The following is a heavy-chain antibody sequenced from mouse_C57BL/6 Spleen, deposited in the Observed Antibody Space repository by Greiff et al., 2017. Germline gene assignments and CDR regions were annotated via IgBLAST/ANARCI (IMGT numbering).Heavy chain of an antibody. Sequence: VQLKQSGAELVKPGASVKLSCTASGFNIKDYYMHWVKQRTEQGLEWIGRIDPEDGEPKYAPKFQGKSTITADTSSNTAYLQLSSLTSEDTAVYYCARGYGSSYVGYFDDWGQGTTLTVSS. D-gene: IGHD1-1*01. CDR1: GFNIKDYY. CDR3: ARGYGSSYVGYFDD. CDR2: IDPEDGEP. V-gene: IGHV14-2*01. J-gene: IGHJ2*01.